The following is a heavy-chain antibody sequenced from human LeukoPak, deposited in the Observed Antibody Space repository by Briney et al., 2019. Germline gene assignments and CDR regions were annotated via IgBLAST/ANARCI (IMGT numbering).Heavy chain of an antibody. CDR2: IKHDGSEK. J-gene: IGHJ3*02. CDR3: ARDGMGGIKAFDI. CDR1: GFTFGNYW. D-gene: IGHD3-10*01. Sequence: GGSLRLSCAASGFTFGNYWMTWVRQAPGKGLEWVANIKHDGSEKYYVDSVKGRFTISRDNAKNSLYLQMNSLRVEDTAVYYCARDGMGGIKAFDIWGQGTMVTVSS. V-gene: IGHV3-7*05.